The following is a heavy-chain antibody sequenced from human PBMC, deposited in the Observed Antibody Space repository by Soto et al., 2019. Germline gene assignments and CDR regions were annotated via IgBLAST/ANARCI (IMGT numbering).Heavy chain of an antibody. Sequence: SETLSLTCAVYGGSFSGYYWSWIRQPPGKGLEWIGGINHSGSTNYNPSLKSRVTISVDTSKNQYSLKLSSVTAADTAVYYCARGGLYSAFDYWGQGTLVTVSS. J-gene: IGHJ4*02. CDR1: GGSFSGYY. V-gene: IGHV4-34*01. CDR2: INHSGST. D-gene: IGHD2-2*02. CDR3: ARGGLYSAFDY.